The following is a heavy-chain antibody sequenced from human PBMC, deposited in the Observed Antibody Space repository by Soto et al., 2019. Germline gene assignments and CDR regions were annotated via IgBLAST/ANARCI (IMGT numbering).Heavy chain of an antibody. Sequence: SETLSLTCTVSGGSISSYYWSWIRQPPGKGLEWIGYIYYSGSTNYNPSLKIRITISGDTSKNQFSLKLSSVTTADTAVYYCARGTRGTLGGAFDIWGQGTMVTVSS. J-gene: IGHJ3*02. D-gene: IGHD2-2*01. CDR2: IYYSGST. CDR3: ARGTRGTLGGAFDI. CDR1: GGSISSYY. V-gene: IGHV4-59*12.